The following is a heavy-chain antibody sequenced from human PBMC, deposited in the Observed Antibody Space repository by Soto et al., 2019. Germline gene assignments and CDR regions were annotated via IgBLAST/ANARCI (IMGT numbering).Heavy chain of an antibody. CDR2: INPNGGGT. CDR3: ARGVAANLKGNWFDP. D-gene: IGHD2-15*01. J-gene: IGHJ5*02. V-gene: IGHV1-2*02. Sequence: ASVKVSCKASGYTFTGYYIHWVRQAPGQGLEWMGWINPNGGGTNYAQKFQGRVTMTRDTSISTAYMELSRLRSDDTAVYYCARGVAANLKGNWFDPWGPGTMVTVYS. CDR1: GYTFTGYY.